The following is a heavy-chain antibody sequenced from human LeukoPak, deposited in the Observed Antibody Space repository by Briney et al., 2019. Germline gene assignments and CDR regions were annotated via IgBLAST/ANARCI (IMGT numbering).Heavy chain of an antibody. CDR1: GYTFTGYY. CDR3: ARDAYDILTGYYTGGDY. J-gene: IGHJ4*02. CDR2: INPNSGGT. Sequence: GASVKVSCKASGYTFTGYYMHWVRQAPGQGLEWMGWINPNSGGTNYAQKFQGRVTMTRDTSISTAYMELSRLRSDDTAVYYCARDAYDILTGYYTGGDYWGQGTLVTVSS. D-gene: IGHD3-9*01. V-gene: IGHV1-2*02.